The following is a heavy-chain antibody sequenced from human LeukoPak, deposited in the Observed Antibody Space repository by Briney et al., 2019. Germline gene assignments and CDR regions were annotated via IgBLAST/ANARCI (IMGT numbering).Heavy chain of an antibody. Sequence: SGTLSLTCGVSVDSTIRNNWWSWVRQPPGKGLEWIGSIYYSGSTYYNPSLKSRVTISVDTSKNQFSLKLSSVTAADTAVYYCASVSGYDPTSFDYWGQGTLVTVSS. J-gene: IGHJ4*02. V-gene: IGHV4-4*02. CDR2: IYYSGST. CDR3: ASVSGYDPTSFDY. CDR1: VDSTIRNNW. D-gene: IGHD5-12*01.